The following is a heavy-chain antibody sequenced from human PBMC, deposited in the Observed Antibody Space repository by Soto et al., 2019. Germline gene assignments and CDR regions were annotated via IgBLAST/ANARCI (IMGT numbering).Heavy chain of an antibody. J-gene: IGHJ5*02. Sequence: SETLSLTCTVSGGSISSGDYSWSWVRQSPGKGLEWIGHIYNSGITYYNPSLKSRVVISIDTSRNQFSLRLNSLTAADRAVYFFPRGVMFFGLVSLFWFAPWGQGTVVTVSS. CDR2: IYNSGIT. V-gene: IGHV4-30-4*01. CDR1: GGSISSGDYS. D-gene: IGHD3-3*01. CDR3: PRGVMFFGLVSLFWFAP.